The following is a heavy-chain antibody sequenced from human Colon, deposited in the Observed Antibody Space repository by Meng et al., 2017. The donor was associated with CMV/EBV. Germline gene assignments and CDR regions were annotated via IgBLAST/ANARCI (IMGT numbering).Heavy chain of an antibody. CDR1: NSSSNSY. CDR2: IYYSGST. CDR3: ARTPGHHDSSGFYYYFDY. D-gene: IGHD3-22*01. Sequence: NSSSNSYGSWIRQSPEKGLAWIVYIYYSGSTYFNPSVDSRLAISVDTSRSQFSLQLSSVTAADTAVYYCARTPGHHDSSGFYYYFDYWGPGTLVTVSS. J-gene: IGHJ4*02. V-gene: IGHV4-30-4*01.